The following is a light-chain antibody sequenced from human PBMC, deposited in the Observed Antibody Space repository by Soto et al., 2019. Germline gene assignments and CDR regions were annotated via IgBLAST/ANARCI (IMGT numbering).Light chain of an antibody. CDR3: QQSYSTAYT. CDR1: QSISSY. Sequence: DIQMTQSPSSLSASVGDRVTITCRASQSISSYLNWYQHKPGKATKLLIYAASSLQSGVQSRFSCRGSGTDFTLSISRQQPEDFATYYCQQSYSTAYTFGQGTKLEIK. CDR2: AAS. V-gene: IGKV1-39*01. J-gene: IGKJ2*01.